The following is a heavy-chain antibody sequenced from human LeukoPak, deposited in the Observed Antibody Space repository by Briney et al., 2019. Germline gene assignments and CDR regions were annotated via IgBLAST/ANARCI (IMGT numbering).Heavy chain of an antibody. CDR3: ARVLNDSSGYNYPY. Sequence: ASVKVSCKASGYTFTNYGITWVRQAPGQGLEWMGWISADNGDTNYAQRLQGRVTMTTDTSTSTAYMELRSLRSDDTAVYYCARVLNDSSGYNYPYWGQGTLVTVSS. CDR1: GYTFTNYG. CDR2: ISADNGDT. V-gene: IGHV1-18*01. D-gene: IGHD3-22*01. J-gene: IGHJ4*02.